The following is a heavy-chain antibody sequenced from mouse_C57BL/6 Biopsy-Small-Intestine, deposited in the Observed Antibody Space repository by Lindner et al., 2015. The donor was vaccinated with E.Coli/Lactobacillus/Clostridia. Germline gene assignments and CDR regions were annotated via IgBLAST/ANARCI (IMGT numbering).Heavy chain of an antibody. CDR3: ARQLKENIYRCYNHFDV. CDR2: IIPMLRIA. V-gene: IGHV1-4*01. D-gene: IGHD6-1*01. Sequence: SCNDLWRQLRLTSLSTWVRQAPGQGLEWMGRIIPMLRIAEYAQKFQDRVTITADKSTSTAYMELSGLRAEDSAIYYCARQLKENIYRCYNHFDVWGEGTTVTVSS. CDR1: RQLRLTSL. J-gene: IGHJ1*01.